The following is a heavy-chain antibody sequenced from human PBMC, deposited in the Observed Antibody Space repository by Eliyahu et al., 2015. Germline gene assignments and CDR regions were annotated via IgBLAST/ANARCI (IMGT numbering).Heavy chain of an antibody. J-gene: IGHJ5*02. CDR3: ARLRHWSGYYKEDNWFDP. Sequence: QVTLRESGPALVKPTQTLTLTCTFSGFSXSTSGXCVSXIRQPPGKALEWLALIDWDDDKYYSTSLKTRLTISKDTSKNQVVLTMTNMDPVDTATYYCARLRHWSGYYKEDNWFDPWGQGTLVTVSS. D-gene: IGHD3-3*01. CDR2: IDWDDDK. V-gene: IGHV2-70*01. CDR1: GFSXSTSGXC.